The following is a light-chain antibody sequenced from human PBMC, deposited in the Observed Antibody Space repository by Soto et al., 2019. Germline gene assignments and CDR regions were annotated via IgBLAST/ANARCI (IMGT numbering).Light chain of an antibody. CDR2: ENN. CDR3: GTWDSSLSAEV. CDR1: SSNIENNF. Sequence: QSVLTQPPSVSAAPGQTVTISCSGSSSNIENNFVSWYQQLPRTAPKLLIYENNKRPSGIPDRFSGSKSGTSATLGITGLQTGDEADYYCGTWDSSLSAEVFGGGTKLTVL. V-gene: IGLV1-51*02. J-gene: IGLJ3*02.